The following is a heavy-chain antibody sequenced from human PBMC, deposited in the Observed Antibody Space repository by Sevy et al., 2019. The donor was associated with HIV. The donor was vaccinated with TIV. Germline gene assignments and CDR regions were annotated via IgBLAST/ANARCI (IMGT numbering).Heavy chain of an antibody. CDR1: GFTFSSYA. Sequence: GGSLRLSCAASGFTFSSYAVHWVRQAPGKGLEWVAVISYDGSKKYYPDSVEGRFTISRDNSKNTLYLQMNSLRPEDTAVYYCARDPNDYGDYVYYLYGMDVWGQGTTVTVSS. CDR2: ISYDGSKK. D-gene: IGHD4-17*01. V-gene: IGHV3-30-3*01. CDR3: ARDPNDYGDYVYYLYGMDV. J-gene: IGHJ6*02.